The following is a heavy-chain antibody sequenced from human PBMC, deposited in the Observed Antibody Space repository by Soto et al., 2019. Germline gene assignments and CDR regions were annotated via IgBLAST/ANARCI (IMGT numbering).Heavy chain of an antibody. J-gene: IGHJ6*02. Sequence: GLLQVCCAASEYTFISYAMHCVPQGPGQRLEWMGWINAGNGNTKYSQKFQGRVTITRDTSASTAYMELSSLRSEDTAVYYCAAPYGSGSYPYYYGMDVWVQGTTVTVSS. V-gene: IGHV1-3*01. CDR3: AAPYGSGSYPYYYGMDV. D-gene: IGHD3-10*01. CDR1: EYTFISYA. CDR2: INAGNGNT.